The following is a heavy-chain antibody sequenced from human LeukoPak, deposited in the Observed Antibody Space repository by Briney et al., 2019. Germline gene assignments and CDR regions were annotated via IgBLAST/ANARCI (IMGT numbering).Heavy chain of an antibody. Sequence: GALRLSCAASGFTVSSNYMSWVRQAPGKGLEWVSVIYSGGSTYYADSVKGRFTISRDNSKNTLYLQMNSLRAEDTAVYYCASNLASNRYYYYYMDVWGKGTTVTVSS. J-gene: IGHJ6*03. D-gene: IGHD4-11*01. V-gene: IGHV3-66*01. CDR3: ASNLASNRYYYYYMDV. CDR1: GFTVSSNY. CDR2: IYSGGST.